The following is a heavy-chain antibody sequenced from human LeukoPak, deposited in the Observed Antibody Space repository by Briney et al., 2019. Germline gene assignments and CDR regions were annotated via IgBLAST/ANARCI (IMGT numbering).Heavy chain of an antibody. CDR2: ISGGGDST. CDR1: GFTFTTYA. V-gene: IGHV3-23*01. Sequence: GGSLRLSCAASGFTFTTYAMSWVRQAPGKGLEWVSAISGGGDSTFYADSVKGRFTISRDNSKKTLYLHMNNLRAEDTAVYYCAKDVAYRDYDHLEYWGRGTLVTVSS. D-gene: IGHD4-17*01. J-gene: IGHJ4*02. CDR3: AKDVAYRDYDHLEY.